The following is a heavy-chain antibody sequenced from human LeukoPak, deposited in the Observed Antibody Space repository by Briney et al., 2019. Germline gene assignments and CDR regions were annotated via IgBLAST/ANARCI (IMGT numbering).Heavy chain of an antibody. Sequence: GGSLRLSCAASGFTFSDYYMSWIRQAPGKGREWGSYISSSGSTIYYADSVKGRFTISRDNAKNSLYLQMNSLRAEDTAVYYCARNPLYYYYYGMDVWGQETTVTVSS. V-gene: IGHV3-11*01. CDR1: GFTFSDYY. CDR3: ARNPLYYYYYGMDV. J-gene: IGHJ6*02. CDR2: ISSSGSTI.